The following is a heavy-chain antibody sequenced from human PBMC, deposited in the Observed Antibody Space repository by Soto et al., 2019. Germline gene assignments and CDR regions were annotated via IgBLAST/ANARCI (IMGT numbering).Heavy chain of an antibody. J-gene: IGHJ4*02. CDR1: GYTFTSYG. V-gene: IGHV1-18*01. CDR3: ARAGDTAMVVPLDY. CDR2: ISAYNGNT. D-gene: IGHD5-18*01. Sequence: ASVKVSCKASGYTFTSYGISWVRQAPGQGLEWMGWISAYNGNTNYAQKFQGRVTITADESTSTAYMELSSLRSEDTAVYYCARAGDTAMVVPLDYWGQGTLVTVSS.